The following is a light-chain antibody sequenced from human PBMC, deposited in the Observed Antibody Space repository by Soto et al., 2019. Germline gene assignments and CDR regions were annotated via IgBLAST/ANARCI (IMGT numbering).Light chain of an antibody. Sequence: QSVLTQPASVSASPGQSITISCTGTSGDIGGYNYVSWYQQHPGKAPKLMIYDVYNRPSGVSHRFSASKSGNTASLTISGLQAEDEADYYCSSYTSSTTLVFGTGTQLTVL. J-gene: IGLJ7*01. V-gene: IGLV2-14*03. CDR3: SSYTSSTTLV. CDR1: SGDIGGYNY. CDR2: DVY.